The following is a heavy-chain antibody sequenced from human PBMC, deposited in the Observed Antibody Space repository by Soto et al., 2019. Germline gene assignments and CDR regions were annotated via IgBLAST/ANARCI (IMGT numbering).Heavy chain of an antibody. CDR3: ASSGGDGYTWDY. J-gene: IGHJ4*02. CDR1: GGSISSYY. V-gene: IGHV4-59*01. D-gene: IGHD2-2*02. Sequence: SLTCTVSGGSISSYYWSWIRQPPGKGLEWIGYIYYSGSTNYNPSLKSRVTISVDTSKNQFSLKLSSVTAADTAVYYCASSGGDGYTWDYWGQGTLVTVSS. CDR2: IYYSGST.